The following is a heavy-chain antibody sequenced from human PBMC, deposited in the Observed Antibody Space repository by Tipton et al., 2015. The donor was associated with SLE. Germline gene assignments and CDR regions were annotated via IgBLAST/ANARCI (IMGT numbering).Heavy chain of an antibody. J-gene: IGHJ4*02. D-gene: IGHD3-10*01. Sequence: TLSLTCTVSGGSISSYYWSWIRQPPGKGLEWIGYIYTSGSTNYNPSLKSRVTISVDTSKNQFSLKLSSVTAADTAVYYCARERGGANYWGQGTLVTVSS. CDR2: IYTSGST. V-gene: IGHV4-4*09. CDR1: GGSISSYY. CDR3: ARERGGANY.